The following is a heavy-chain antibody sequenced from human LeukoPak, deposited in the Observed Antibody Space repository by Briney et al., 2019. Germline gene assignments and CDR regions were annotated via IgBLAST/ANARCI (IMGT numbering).Heavy chain of an antibody. Sequence: PSETLSLTCTVSGGSISSYYWSWIRQPPGKGLEWIGYIYYSGSTNYNPSLKSRVTISVDTSKNQFSLKLSSVTAADTAVYYCARRMYYDFWSGAEGAFDIWGQGTMVTVSS. D-gene: IGHD3-3*01. CDR2: IYYSGST. CDR1: GGSISSYY. CDR3: ARRMYYDFWSGAEGAFDI. J-gene: IGHJ3*02. V-gene: IGHV4-59*01.